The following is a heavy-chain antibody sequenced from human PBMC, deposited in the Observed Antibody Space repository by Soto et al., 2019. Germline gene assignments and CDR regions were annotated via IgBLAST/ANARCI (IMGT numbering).Heavy chain of an antibody. V-gene: IGHV1-18*04. CDR1: GYTFTSYG. Sequence: QVQLVQSGAEVKKPGASVKVSCKASGYTFTSYGISWVRQAPGQGLEWMGWISAYNGNTNYAQKLQGRVTMTTDTPTSKAYMELRSLRLDDTAVYYCARGFFRKLLGSYYYSGMDVWGQGTTVTAS. CDR2: ISAYNGNT. J-gene: IGHJ6*02. CDR3: ARGFFRKLLGSYYYSGMDV. D-gene: IGHD1-7*01.